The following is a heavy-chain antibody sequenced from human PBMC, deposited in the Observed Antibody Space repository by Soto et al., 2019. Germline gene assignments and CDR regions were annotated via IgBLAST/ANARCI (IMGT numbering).Heavy chain of an antibody. V-gene: IGHV3-15*01. Sequence: GGSLRLSCAASGFTFSNAWMSWVRQAPGKGLEWVGRIKSKTDGGTTDYAAPVKGRFTISRDDSKNTLYLQMNSLKTEDTAVYYCTTARLSWSGYVPSVWGQGTLVTVSS. J-gene: IGHJ4*02. CDR3: TTARLSWSGYVPSV. D-gene: IGHD3-3*01. CDR1: GFTFSNAW. CDR2: IKSKTDGGTT.